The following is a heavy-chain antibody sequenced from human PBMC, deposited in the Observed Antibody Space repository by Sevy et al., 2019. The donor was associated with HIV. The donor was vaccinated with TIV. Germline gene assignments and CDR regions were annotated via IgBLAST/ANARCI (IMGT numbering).Heavy chain of an antibody. CDR2: IKEDGSVK. J-gene: IGHJ4*02. D-gene: IGHD6-13*01. CDR3: VRAIGAAGSY. CDR1: GFTFSSYW. V-gene: IGHV3-7*01. Sequence: GGALRLSCEASGFTFSSYWMSWVRQAPGKGLEWVANIKEDGSVKHYVESVKGRFTISRDNAKNVVYLQMNSLSAEDAALYYCVRAIGAAGSYWGLGTLVTVSS.